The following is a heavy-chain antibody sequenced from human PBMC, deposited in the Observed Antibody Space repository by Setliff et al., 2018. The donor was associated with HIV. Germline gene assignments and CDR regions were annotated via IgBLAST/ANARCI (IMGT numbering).Heavy chain of an antibody. CDR2: IWPDDSDT. CDR1: GYSFTNYW. CDR3: ATLDPNYGDYCNY. D-gene: IGHD4-17*01. V-gene: IGHV5-51*01. J-gene: IGHJ4*02. Sequence: PGESLKISCKASGYSFTNYWVGWVRQMPTNGLEWMGLIWPDDSDTIYSPSFRGQVTISADTSISTAYLQWSSLKASDTAVYYRATLDPNYGDYCNYWGQGTLVTVSS.